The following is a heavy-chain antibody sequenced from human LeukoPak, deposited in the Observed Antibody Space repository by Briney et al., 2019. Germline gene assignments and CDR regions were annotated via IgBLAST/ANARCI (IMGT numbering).Heavy chain of an antibody. J-gene: IGHJ4*02. CDR2: IYTSGST. CDR3: ARTSPYSSGWYAFDY. V-gene: IGHV4-4*07. Sequence: SETLSLTCTVSGGSISSYYWSWIRQPAGKGLEWIGRIYTSGSTNYNPSLKSRVTMSVDTSKNQFSLKPSSVTAADTAVYYCARTSPYSSGWYAFDYWDQGTLVTVSS. CDR1: GGSISSYY. D-gene: IGHD6-19*01.